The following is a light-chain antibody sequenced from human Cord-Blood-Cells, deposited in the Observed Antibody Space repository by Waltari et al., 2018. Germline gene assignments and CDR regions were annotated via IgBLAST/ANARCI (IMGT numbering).Light chain of an antibody. Sequence: DIVMTQTPLSLSVTPGQPASISCKSSQSLLHSDGKTYLYWYLQKPGQSPQLLIYEVSSRFGGVPDRISGSGSGTDLTLKISRVEAEDVGVYDCMQGIPLPYTFGQGTKLEIK. CDR2: EVS. CDR3: MQGIPLPYT. J-gene: IGKJ2*01. CDR1: QSLLHSDGKTY. V-gene: IGKV2-29*02.